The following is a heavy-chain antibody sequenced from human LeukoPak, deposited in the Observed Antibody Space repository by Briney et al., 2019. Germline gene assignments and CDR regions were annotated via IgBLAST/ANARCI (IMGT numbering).Heavy chain of an antibody. CDR3: AKVGDLRYFDWLSPPDDY. V-gene: IGHV3-23*01. J-gene: IGHJ4*02. CDR1: GFTFSSYA. CDR2: ISGSGGST. D-gene: IGHD3-9*01. Sequence: GGSLRLSCAASGFTFSSYAMSWARQAPGKGLEWVSAISGSGGSTYYADSVKGRFTISRDNSKNTLYLQMNSLRAEDTAVYYCAKVGDLRYFDWLSPPDDYWGQGTLVTVSS.